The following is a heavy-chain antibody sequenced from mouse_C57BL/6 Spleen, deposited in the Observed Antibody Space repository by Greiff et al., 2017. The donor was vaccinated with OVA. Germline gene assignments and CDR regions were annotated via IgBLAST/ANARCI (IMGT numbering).Heavy chain of an antibody. CDR1: GYTFTSYW. J-gene: IGHJ4*01. CDR3: ARESPVYYDYIYYYAMDY. D-gene: IGHD2-4*01. CDR2: INPSNGGT. Sequence: QVQLQQPGTELVKPGASVKLSCKASGYTFTSYWMHWVKQRPGQGLEWIGNINPSNGGTNYNEKFKSKATLTVDKSSSTAYMQLSSLTSEDSAVYYCARESPVYYDYIYYYAMDYWGQGTSVTVSS. V-gene: IGHV1-53*01.